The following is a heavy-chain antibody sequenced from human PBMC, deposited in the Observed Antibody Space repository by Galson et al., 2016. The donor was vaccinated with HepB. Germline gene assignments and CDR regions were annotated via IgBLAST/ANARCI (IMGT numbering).Heavy chain of an antibody. Sequence: SLRLSCAASGFTFSIYAMSWVRQAPGKGLEWVSGISGRGGNTYHAYSVKGRFTISRDNSKNTLYLQMKSLRADDTAVYYCAKLIEVAGSFDDWGQGTLVTVSA. V-gene: IGHV3-23*01. CDR1: GFTFSIYA. CDR3: AKLIEVAGSFDD. CDR2: ISGRGGNT. D-gene: IGHD6-19*01. J-gene: IGHJ4*02.